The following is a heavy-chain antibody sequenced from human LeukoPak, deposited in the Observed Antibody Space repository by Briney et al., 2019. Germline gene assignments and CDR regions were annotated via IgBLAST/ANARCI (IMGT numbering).Heavy chain of an antibody. J-gene: IGHJ4*02. CDR3: ARDLSGSSGWSYYFDY. CDR2: ISSSSSYI. D-gene: IGHD6-19*01. V-gene: IGHV3-21*01. Sequence: GGSLRLSCAASGFTFSSYSMNWVRQAPGKGLEWVSSISSSSSYIYYADSVKGRFTISRDNAKNSLYLQMSSLRAEDTAVYYCARDLSGSSGWSYYFDYWGQGTLVTVSS. CDR1: GFTFSSYS.